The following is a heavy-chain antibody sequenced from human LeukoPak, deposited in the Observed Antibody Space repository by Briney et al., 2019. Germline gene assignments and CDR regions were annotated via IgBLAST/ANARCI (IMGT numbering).Heavy chain of an antibody. CDR3: ARHSERSGYWNY. J-gene: IGHJ4*02. D-gene: IGHD3-22*01. Sequence: TSETLSLTCTVSGGSISSYYWSWIRQPPGKGLEWIGYIYYSESTNYNPSLKSRVTISVDTSKNQFSLKLSSVTAADAAMYYCARHSERSGYWNYWGRGTLVTVSS. CDR2: IYYSEST. CDR1: GGSISSYY. V-gene: IGHV4-59*08.